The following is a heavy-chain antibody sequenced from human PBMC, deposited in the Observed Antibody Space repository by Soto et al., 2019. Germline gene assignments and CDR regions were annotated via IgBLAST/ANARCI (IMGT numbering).Heavy chain of an antibody. CDR3: ARWPTVSRPTYGMDV. V-gene: IGHV1-69*01. J-gene: IGHJ6*02. CDR2: IIPMFNIT. CDR1: EDTFISYV. D-gene: IGHD4-4*01. Sequence: QVELVQSGAEVKKPGSSVKVSCQASEDTFISYVYNWVRQAPGQGLEWMGGIIPMFNITNFAQKFQGRITITADESTTTAYMELSSLRSEDTAVYYCARWPTVSRPTYGMDVWGQGTTVTVSS.